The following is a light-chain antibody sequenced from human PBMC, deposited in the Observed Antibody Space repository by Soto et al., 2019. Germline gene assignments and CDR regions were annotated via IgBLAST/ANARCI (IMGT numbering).Light chain of an antibody. Sequence: DIQMTQSPSTLSASVGDRVTIPCRASQSISVWLAWYQQKAGKAPNLLIYKASRLESGVPSRFSGSGSETEFTLTISGLQPGDSATYYCQQYNSYSPTFGQGT. V-gene: IGKV1-5*03. CDR2: KAS. CDR1: QSISVW. J-gene: IGKJ1*01. CDR3: QQYNSYSPT.